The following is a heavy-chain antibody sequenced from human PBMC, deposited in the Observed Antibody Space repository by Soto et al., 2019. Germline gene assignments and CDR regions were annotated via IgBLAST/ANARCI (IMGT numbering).Heavy chain of an antibody. CDR1: CGSISSYY. Sequence: SETLSLTCTVSCGSISSYYWSWIRQPPGKGLEWIGYIYYSGITNYNPSLKSRVTISVDTSKNQFSLKLSSVTAADTAVYYCARYKSNYYYGMDVWGQGTTVT. D-gene: IGHD1-20*01. CDR2: IYYSGIT. CDR3: ARYKSNYYYGMDV. J-gene: IGHJ6*02. V-gene: IGHV4-59*01.